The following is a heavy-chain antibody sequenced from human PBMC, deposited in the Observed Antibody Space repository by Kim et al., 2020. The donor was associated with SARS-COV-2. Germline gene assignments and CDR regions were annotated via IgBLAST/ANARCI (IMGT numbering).Heavy chain of an antibody. J-gene: IGHJ6*02. CDR3: ARDDAYGLDV. V-gene: IGHV3-74*01. Sequence: TTYAESVKGRFTNSRDNDRNTVYLQMNSLRAEDTADYYGARDDAYGLDVWGQGTTVTVSS. CDR2: T.